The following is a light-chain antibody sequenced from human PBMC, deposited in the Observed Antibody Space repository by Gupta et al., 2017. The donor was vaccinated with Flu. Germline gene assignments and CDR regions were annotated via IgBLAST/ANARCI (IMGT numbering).Light chain of an antibody. Sequence: QSALTQPPSVSGSPGQSVTISCTGTSSDIGGHDRVSWYQQQAPGTAPKLIIYDVNDRPSGVPDRFSGSKSGNTASLTISGLQGDDEADYYCSSYTGSTTWVEFGGGTKLTVL. V-gene: IGLV2-18*02. CDR3: SSYTGSTTWVE. J-gene: IGLJ2*01. CDR1: SSDIGGHDR. CDR2: DVN.